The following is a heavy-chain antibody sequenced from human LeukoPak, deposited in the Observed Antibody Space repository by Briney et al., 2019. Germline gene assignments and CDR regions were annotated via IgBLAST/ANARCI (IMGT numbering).Heavy chain of an antibody. D-gene: IGHD3-10*01. Sequence: GGSLRLSCAASGFTFSTYAMSWVRQAPGKGLEWVSAISGSGGSTYYADSVKGRFTISRDNSKNTLYLQMNSLRAEDTAVYYCAKSMVRGVIRFDYWGQGTLVTVSS. V-gene: IGHV3-23*01. CDR1: GFTFSTYA. CDR3: AKSMVRGVIRFDY. CDR2: ISGSGGST. J-gene: IGHJ4*02.